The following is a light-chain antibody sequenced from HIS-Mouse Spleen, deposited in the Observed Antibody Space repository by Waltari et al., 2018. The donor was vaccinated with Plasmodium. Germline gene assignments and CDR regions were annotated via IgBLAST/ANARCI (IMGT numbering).Light chain of an antibody. V-gene: IGLV3-10*01. Sequence: SYELTQPPSVSVSPGQTARITCSGDALPKKYAYWYQQKSGQAPVLVIYEDSKRPSGIPERFSGSSSATIATLTISGAQVEDEADYYCYSTDSSGNHRVFGGGTKLTVL. CDR2: EDS. J-gene: IGLJ3*02. CDR3: YSTDSSGNHRV. CDR1: ALPKKY.